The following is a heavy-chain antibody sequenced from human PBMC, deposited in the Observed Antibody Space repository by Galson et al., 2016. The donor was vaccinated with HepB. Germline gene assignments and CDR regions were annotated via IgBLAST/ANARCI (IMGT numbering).Heavy chain of an antibody. CDR2: IRRDSSVI. D-gene: IGHD6-19*01. J-gene: IGHJ4*02. V-gene: IGHV3-48*02. CDR3: AREVTSGFYCIDY. CDR1: GFTFSDYS. Sequence: LRLSCAASGFTFSDYSMHWVRQAPGKGLEWLSYIRRDSSVIYQADSVKGRLTISRDNAKNSLYLQMNSLRDEDTAVHYCAREVTSGFYCIDYWGQGTLVTVSS.